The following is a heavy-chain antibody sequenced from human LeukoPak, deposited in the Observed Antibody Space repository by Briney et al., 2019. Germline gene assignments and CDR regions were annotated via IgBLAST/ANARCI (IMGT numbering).Heavy chain of an antibody. Sequence: ASVKVSCKASGYTFTSYAMHWVRQAPGQRLEWMGWINAGNGNTKYSQKFQGRVTITRDTPASTAYMELSSLRSEDTAVYYCARDPVIVVVPAAIGNWFDPWGQGTLVTVSS. CDR2: INAGNGNT. V-gene: IGHV1-3*01. J-gene: IGHJ5*02. CDR3: ARDPVIVVVPAAIGNWFDP. D-gene: IGHD2-2*01. CDR1: GYTFTSYA.